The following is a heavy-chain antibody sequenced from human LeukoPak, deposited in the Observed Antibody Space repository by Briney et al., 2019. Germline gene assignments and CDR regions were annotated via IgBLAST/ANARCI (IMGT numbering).Heavy chain of an antibody. CDR3: ARIVRYYFDY. D-gene: IGHD3-16*01. V-gene: IGHV1-3*01. Sequence: ASVKVSCKASGYTFTNYAKHWVRQAPGQRLEWMGWINAGNGNTRYSQKFQGRVTITRDTSASTAYMELSSLRSEDTAVYYCARIVRYYFDYWGQGTQVTVSS. CDR2: INAGNGNT. CDR1: GYTFTNYA. J-gene: IGHJ4*02.